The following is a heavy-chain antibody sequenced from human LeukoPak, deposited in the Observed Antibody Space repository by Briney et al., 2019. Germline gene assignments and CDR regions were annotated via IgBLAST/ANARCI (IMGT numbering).Heavy chain of an antibody. V-gene: IGHV3-30-3*01. CDR3: ARSECSGGNCYSLFDH. D-gene: IGHD2-15*01. Sequence: GRSLRLSCAASGFTFRTYAMHRVRQAPGKGLEWVALISYDGSTSFYADSVKGRFTLSRDNSKNTLYLQMISLRPEDTGLYYCARSECSGGNCYSLFDHWGQGTLVTVSS. J-gene: IGHJ4*02. CDR1: GFTFRTYA. CDR2: ISYDGSTS.